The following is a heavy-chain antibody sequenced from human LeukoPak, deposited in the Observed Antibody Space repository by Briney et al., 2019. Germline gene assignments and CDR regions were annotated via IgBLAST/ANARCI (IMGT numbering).Heavy chain of an antibody. CDR3: AREAERPYFDY. J-gene: IGHJ4*02. V-gene: IGHV1-69*05. D-gene: IGHD1-1*01. CDR1: XGTXXXYA. Sequence: GSSVXXSXXXSXGTXXXYAISWXRQAPGQGLEWMGGIIPIFGTANYAQKFQGRVTITTDETTSTAYMELSSLRSEDTAVYYCAREAERPYFDYWGQGTLVTVSS. CDR2: IIPIFGTA.